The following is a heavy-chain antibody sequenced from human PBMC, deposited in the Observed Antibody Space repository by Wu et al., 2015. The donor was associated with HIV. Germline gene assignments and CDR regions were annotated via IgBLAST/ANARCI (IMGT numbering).Heavy chain of an antibody. Sequence: QVQLVQSGAEVKKPGASVKVSCKASGYTFTGYYLHWVRQAPGQGLEYMGYINPNSGDTFYAQNIQGRVTMTRDTSISTVYMELDRLTSDDTAVYYCARKGPQDFQDWGQGTLVTVSS. CDR3: ARKGPQDFQD. CDR2: INPNSGDT. V-gene: IGHV1-2*02. J-gene: IGHJ1*01. CDR1: GYTFTGYY.